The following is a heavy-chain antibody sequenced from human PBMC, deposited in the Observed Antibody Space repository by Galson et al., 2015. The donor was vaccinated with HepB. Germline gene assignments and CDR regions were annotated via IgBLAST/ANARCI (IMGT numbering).Heavy chain of an antibody. J-gene: IGHJ4*02. D-gene: IGHD6-13*01. Sequence: SLRLSCAASGFTFSSYAMSWVRQAPGKGLEWVAVISYDGSNKYYADSVKGRFTISRDNSKNTLYLQMNSLRAEDTAVYYCAKDHGYSRVYYFDYWGQGTLVTVSS. V-gene: IGHV3-30*18. CDR3: AKDHGYSRVYYFDY. CDR1: GFTFSSYA. CDR2: ISYDGSNK.